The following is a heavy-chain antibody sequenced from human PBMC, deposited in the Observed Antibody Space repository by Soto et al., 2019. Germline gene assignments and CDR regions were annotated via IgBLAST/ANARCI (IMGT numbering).Heavy chain of an antibody. V-gene: IGHV3-48*03. D-gene: IGHD3-22*01. CDR1: GFTFSSYE. Sequence: LRLSCAASGFTFSSYEMNWVRQAPGKGLEWVSYISSSGSTMYYADSVKGRFTISRDNAKNSLYLQMNSLRAEDTAVYYCARDSRYYDSSDNWFDTWGLGTLVTVSS. CDR2: ISSSGSTM. J-gene: IGHJ5*02. CDR3: ARDSRYYDSSDNWFDT.